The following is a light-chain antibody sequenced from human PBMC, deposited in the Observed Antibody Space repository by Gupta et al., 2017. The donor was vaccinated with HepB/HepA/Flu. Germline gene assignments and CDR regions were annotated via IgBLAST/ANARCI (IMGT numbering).Light chain of an antibody. CDR2: KAS. J-gene: IGKJ1*01. CDR3: QQYNSSWT. CDR1: QSISSW. Sequence: DIQMTQSPSTLSASVGDRVTITCRASQSISSWLAWYQQKPGKAPKLMIYKASSLESGVPSRFSGSRSGKEFTLTSSSLQPDDFANYYCQQYNSSWTFGQGTKVEIK. V-gene: IGKV1-5*03.